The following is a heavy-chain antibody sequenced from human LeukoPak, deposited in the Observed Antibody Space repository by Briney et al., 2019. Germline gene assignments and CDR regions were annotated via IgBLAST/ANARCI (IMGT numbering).Heavy chain of an antibody. CDR1: GYTFTGYY. CDR2: INPNSGDT. V-gene: IGHV1-2*02. J-gene: IGHJ5*02. Sequence: ASVKVSCKASGYTFTGYYMHWVRQAPGQGLEWMGWINPNSGDTNYAQKFQGRVTMTRDTSISTAYMELSRLRSDDTAVYYCARSGPIVVVPAARFRFDPWGQGTLVTVSS. D-gene: IGHD2-2*01. CDR3: ARSGPIVVVPAARFRFDP.